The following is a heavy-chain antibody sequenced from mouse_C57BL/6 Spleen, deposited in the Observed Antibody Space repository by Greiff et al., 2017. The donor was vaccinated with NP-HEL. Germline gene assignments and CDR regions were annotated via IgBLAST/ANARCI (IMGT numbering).Heavy chain of an antibody. CDR3: ARHYYGSTDFDD. CDR2: ISRGGSYT. J-gene: IGHJ2*01. D-gene: IGHD1-1*01. Sequence: EVQLVESGGDLVKPGGSLKLSCAASGFTFSSYGMSWVRQTPDKRLEWVATISRGGSYTYYPDSVKGRFPISRDNAKNTLYRQRSRLKAEDTAMYYCARHYYGSTDFDDWGQGTTLTVSS. V-gene: IGHV5-6*01. CDR1: GFTFSSYG.